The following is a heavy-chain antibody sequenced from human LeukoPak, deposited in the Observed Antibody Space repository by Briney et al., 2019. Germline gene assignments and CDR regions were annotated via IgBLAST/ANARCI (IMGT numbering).Heavy chain of an antibody. CDR3: ARQALWFFDH. CDR2: IYYSGNT. V-gene: IGHV4-39*01. D-gene: IGHD2-21*01. CDR1: GGSDSISSYF. Sequence: SETLSLTCNVSGGSDSISSYFWGWLRQPPGKGLEWIGSIYYSGNTYYNPSLKSRVTISIDTSKNQFSLRLTSVTAADTVVYYCARQALWFFDHWGQGTLVTVSS. J-gene: IGHJ4*02.